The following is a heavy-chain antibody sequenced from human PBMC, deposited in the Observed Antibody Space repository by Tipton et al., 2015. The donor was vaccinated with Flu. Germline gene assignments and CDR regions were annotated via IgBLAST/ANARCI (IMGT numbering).Heavy chain of an antibody. CDR3: ARRDYTNYVSDPKNWFDP. CDR1: GGSIGSYY. D-gene: IGHD4-11*01. V-gene: IGHV4-4*09. CDR2: IYNSQYT. J-gene: IGHJ5*02. Sequence: LRLSCTVSGGSIGSYYWNWIRQPPGKGLEWIGYIYNSQYTKYNPSLKSRVTISVDTSKNQFSLRVISVTAADTAVYYCARRDYTNYVSDPKNWFDPWGQGTLVTVSS.